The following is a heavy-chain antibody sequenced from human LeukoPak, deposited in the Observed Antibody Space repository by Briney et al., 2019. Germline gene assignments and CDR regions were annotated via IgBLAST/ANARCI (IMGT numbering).Heavy chain of an antibody. V-gene: IGHV3-21*01. D-gene: IGHD3-10*01. J-gene: IGHJ6*02. CDR1: GFTFSSYW. CDR2: ISSSSSYI. Sequence: PGGSLRLSCAASGFTFSSYWIHWVRQAPGKGLEWVSSISSSSSYIYYADSVKGRFTISRDNAKNSLYLQMNSLRAEDTAVYYCARDRDGLLWFGELSPDYYYYYGMDVWGQGTTVTVSS. CDR3: ARDRDGLLWFGELSPDYYYYYGMDV.